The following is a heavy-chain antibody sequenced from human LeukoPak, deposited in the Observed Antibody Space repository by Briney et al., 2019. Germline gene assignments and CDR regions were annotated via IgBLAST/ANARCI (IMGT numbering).Heavy chain of an antibody. CDR1: GFTFDDYA. CDR2: ITWNGGSR. D-gene: IGHD4-17*01. Sequence: GGSLRLSCAASGFTFDDYAMHWVRQVPGKGLEWVSSITWNGGSRGYADSVKGRFTISRDNALYLEMNSLRAEDTATYHCARETTLRTFDSWGQGTLVTVSS. J-gene: IGHJ4*02. CDR3: ARETTLRTFDS. V-gene: IGHV3-9*01.